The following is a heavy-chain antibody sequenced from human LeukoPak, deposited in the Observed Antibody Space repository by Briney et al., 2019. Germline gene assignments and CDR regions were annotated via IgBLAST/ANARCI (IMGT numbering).Heavy chain of an antibody. J-gene: IGHJ4*02. CDR3: AREDYGVHQFDY. V-gene: IGHV3-74*01. CDR2: INSAGSST. D-gene: IGHD4-17*01. CDR1: GFTISSYW. Sequence: PKGPLTCSGAASGFTISSYWMHWIHQAPGKGLACVSGINSAGSSTSYADSVKSRFSISRDNAKHTLYLQMNSLRAEDTPVYYWAREDYGVHQFDYWGKGTLVTVSS.